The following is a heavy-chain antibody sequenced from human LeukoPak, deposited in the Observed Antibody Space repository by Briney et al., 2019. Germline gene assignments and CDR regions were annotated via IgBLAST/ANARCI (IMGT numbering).Heavy chain of an antibody. CDR2: IYGGDSET. J-gene: IGHJ4*02. CDR1: GYRYSDYW. Sequence: GESLKISCNGSGYRYSDYWIGWVRQMPGKGLEWMGIIYGGDSETRYSPSLQGQVTISADKSINTAYLQWSSLKASDTAMYYCARTTTYSSGWYGAYWGQGTLVTVSS. V-gene: IGHV5-51*01. D-gene: IGHD6-19*01. CDR3: ARTTTYSSGWYGAY.